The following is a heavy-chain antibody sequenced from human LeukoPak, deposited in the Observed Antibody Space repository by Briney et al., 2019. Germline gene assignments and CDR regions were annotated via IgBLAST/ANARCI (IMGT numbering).Heavy chain of an antibody. D-gene: IGHD6-13*01. Sequence: GGSLRLSCAASGFTFSSYAMHWDRQAPGKGLEWVAVISYDGSNKYYADSVKGRFTISRDNSKNTLYLQMNSLRAEDTAVYYCARDVVGSSNNGMDVWGQGTTVTVSS. CDR1: GFTFSSYA. J-gene: IGHJ6*02. V-gene: IGHV3-30-3*01. CDR2: ISYDGSNK. CDR3: ARDVVGSSNNGMDV.